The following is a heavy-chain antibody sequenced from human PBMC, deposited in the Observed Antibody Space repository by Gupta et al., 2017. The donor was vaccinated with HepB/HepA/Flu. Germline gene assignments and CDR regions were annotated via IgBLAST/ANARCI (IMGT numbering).Heavy chain of an antibody. J-gene: IGHJ4*02. Sequence: QVQLQESGPGLVKPSGTLSLPCPVSGDSIRSGNWSTWVRQAPGKGLEWIGEINHSGTTTYNPALNSRVTMSVDTSTNHFSLKVTSVTAADTAMYYCSTRWRLDYWGQGALVTVSS. CDR2: INHSGTT. D-gene: IGHD2-15*01. CDR3: STRWRLDY. V-gene: IGHV4-4*02. CDR1: GDSIRSGNW.